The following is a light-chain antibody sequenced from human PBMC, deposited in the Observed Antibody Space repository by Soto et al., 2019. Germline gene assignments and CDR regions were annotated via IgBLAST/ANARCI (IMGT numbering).Light chain of an antibody. J-gene: IGKJ5*01. CDR3: QQRSNWAS. CDR2: DAS. Sequence: EIVLTQYPATLSLSPGERATLSCRSTRSVSSCLAWYQQKPAQAPRLLIYDASNSATGIPARFSGSGSGTVFTLTSCSLEPEDFAVYYCQQRSNWASVGQGTRLEIK. CDR1: RSVSSC. V-gene: IGKV3-11*01.